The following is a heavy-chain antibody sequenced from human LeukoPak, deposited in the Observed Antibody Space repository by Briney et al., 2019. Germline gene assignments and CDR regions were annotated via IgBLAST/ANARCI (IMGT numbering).Heavy chain of an antibody. CDR3: ARGADSHTYVMDV. J-gene: IGHJ6*02. V-gene: IGHV1-2*02. CDR2: LNPNGGGA. Sequence: ASVKVSCKASGYTFSGNYVHWVRQAPGQGLEWMGWLNPNGGGANYAQKFQGRVTMTGDRSINTAYMEVSGLRSADSAVYYCARGADSHTYVMDVWGQGTTVTVSS. D-gene: IGHD2-15*01. CDR1: GYTFSGNY.